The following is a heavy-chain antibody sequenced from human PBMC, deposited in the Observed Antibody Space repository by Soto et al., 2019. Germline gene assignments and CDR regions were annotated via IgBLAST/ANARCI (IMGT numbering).Heavy chain of an antibody. CDR3: ARDSLDYYYYYMDV. CDR2: IYYSGST. V-gene: IGHV4-59*01. Sequence: SETLSLTCTVSGGSISSYYWSWIRQPPGKGLEWIGYIYYSGSTNYNPSLKSRVTISVDTSKNQFSLKLSSVTAADTAVYYCARDSLDYYYYYMDVWGKGTTVTVSS. CDR1: GGSISSYY. J-gene: IGHJ6*03.